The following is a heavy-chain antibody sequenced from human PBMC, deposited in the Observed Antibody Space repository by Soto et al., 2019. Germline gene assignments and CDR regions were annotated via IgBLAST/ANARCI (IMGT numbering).Heavy chain of an antibody. Sequence: VGSLRLSCSASGFTLSYYSMHWVRQAPGKELECVSSISQNGDNTHYSDSVKGRFTISRDNSKNTLYLQMSSLRAEDTAVYYCVKDLTLSIRAPAYWGQGTLVTVSS. CDR2: ISQNGDNT. V-gene: IGHV3-64D*06. CDR3: VKDLTLSIRAPAY. D-gene: IGHD3-3*02. J-gene: IGHJ4*02. CDR1: GFTLSYYS.